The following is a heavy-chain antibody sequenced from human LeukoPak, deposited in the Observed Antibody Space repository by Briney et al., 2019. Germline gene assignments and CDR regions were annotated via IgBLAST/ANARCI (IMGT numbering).Heavy chain of an antibody. CDR2: ISSSSSYI. Sequence: GGSLRLSCAASGFTFSSYSMNWVRQAPGKGLEWVSSISSSSSYIHYADSVRGRFTISRDNAKNSLYLQMNSLRAEDTAVYYCAELGITMIGGVWGKGTTVTISS. CDR1: GFTFSSYS. J-gene: IGHJ6*04. CDR3: AELGITMIGGV. D-gene: IGHD3-10*02. V-gene: IGHV3-21*01.